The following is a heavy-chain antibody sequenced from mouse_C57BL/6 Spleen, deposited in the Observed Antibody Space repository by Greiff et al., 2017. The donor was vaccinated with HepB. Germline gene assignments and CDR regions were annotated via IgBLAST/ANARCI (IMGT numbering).Heavy chain of an antibody. Sequence: QVQLKQSGPELVKPGASVKISCKASGYAFSSSWMNWVKQRPGKGLEWIGRIYPGDGDTNYNGKFKGKATLTADKSSSTAYMQLSSLTSEDSAVYFCARSDWGLRRNYFDYWGQGTTLTVSS. CDR3: ARSDWGLRRNYFDY. D-gene: IGHD2-4*01. V-gene: IGHV1-82*01. CDR1: GYAFSSSW. CDR2: IYPGDGDT. J-gene: IGHJ2*01.